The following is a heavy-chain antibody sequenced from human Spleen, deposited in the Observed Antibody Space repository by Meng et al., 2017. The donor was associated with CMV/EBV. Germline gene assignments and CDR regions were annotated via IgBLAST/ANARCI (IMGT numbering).Heavy chain of an antibody. V-gene: IGHV1-2*02. Sequence: YYMHWVRQPPGQGLEWMGWINPNSGGTNYAQKFQGRVTMTRDTSISTAYMELSRLRSDDTAVYYCARDRSLPRYCSSTSCPSRFDPWGQGTLVTVSS. CDR1: YY. CDR2: INPNSGGT. CDR3: ARDRSLPRYCSSTSCPSRFDP. D-gene: IGHD2-2*01. J-gene: IGHJ5*02.